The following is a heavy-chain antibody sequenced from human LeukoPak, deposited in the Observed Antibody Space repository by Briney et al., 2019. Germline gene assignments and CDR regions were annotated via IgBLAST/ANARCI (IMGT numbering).Heavy chain of an antibody. CDR1: GGTFSSYA. CDR2: IIPIFGTA. V-gene: IGHV1-69*06. Sequence: ASVKLSCKASGGTFSSYAISWVRQAPGQGLEWMGGIIPIFGTANYAQKFQGRVTITADKSTSTAYMELSSLRSEDTAVYYCARSSGDCSSTSCSDWGQGTLVTVSS. D-gene: IGHD2-2*01. J-gene: IGHJ4*02. CDR3: ARSSGDCSSTSCSD.